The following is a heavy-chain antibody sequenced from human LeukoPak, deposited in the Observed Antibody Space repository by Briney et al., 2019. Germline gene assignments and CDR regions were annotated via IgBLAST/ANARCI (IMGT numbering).Heavy chain of an antibody. CDR3: ARGSLWFGELSPGDV. CDR1: GFTFSSYS. D-gene: IGHD3-10*01. V-gene: IGHV3-21*01. CDR2: ISSSSNYI. J-gene: IGHJ6*04. Sequence: GGSLRLSCAAPGFTFSSYSMNWVRQAPGKGLEWVSSISSSSNYIYYADSVKGRFTISRDNAKNSLYLQMNSLRAEDTAVYYCARGSLWFGELSPGDVWGKGTTVTVSS.